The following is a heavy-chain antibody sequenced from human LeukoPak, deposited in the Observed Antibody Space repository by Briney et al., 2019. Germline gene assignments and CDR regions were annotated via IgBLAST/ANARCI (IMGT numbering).Heavy chain of an antibody. Sequence: SETLSLTCTVSGGSISSYYWSWIRQPPGKGLEWVGYIYYSGSTNYNPSLKSRVTISVDTSKNQFSLKLSSVTAADTAVYYCARVVMTTVTTGWFDPWGQGTLVTVSS. CDR1: GGSISSYY. V-gene: IGHV4-59*01. J-gene: IGHJ5*02. D-gene: IGHD4-11*01. CDR2: IYYSGST. CDR3: ARVVMTTVTTGWFDP.